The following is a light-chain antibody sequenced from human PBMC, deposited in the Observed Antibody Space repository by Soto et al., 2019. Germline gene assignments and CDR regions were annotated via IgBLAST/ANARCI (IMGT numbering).Light chain of an antibody. V-gene: IGKV3-11*01. CDR3: QQRSNWPHT. J-gene: IGKJ2*01. CDR2: DAS. CDR1: QSVSSY. Sequence: EIVLTQSPATLSLSPRERATLSCRASQSVSSYLAWYQQKPGQAPRLLIYDASNRATGIPARFSGSGFGTDFTLTISSLEPEDSAVYYCQQRSNWPHTFGQGTKLEIK.